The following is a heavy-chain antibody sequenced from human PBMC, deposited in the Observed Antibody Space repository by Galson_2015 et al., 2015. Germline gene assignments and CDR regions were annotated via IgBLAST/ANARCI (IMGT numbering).Heavy chain of an antibody. CDR2: ISSSSSYI. V-gene: IGHV3-21*01. Sequence: SLRLSCAASGFTFSSYSMNWVRQAPGKGLEWVSSISSSSSYIYYADSVKGRFTISRDNAKNSLYLQMNSLRAEDTAVYYCARVLTMIVPAASPWFDPWGQGTLVTVSS. CDR1: GFTFSSYS. J-gene: IGHJ5*02. CDR3: ARVLTMIVPAASPWFDP. D-gene: IGHD3-22*01.